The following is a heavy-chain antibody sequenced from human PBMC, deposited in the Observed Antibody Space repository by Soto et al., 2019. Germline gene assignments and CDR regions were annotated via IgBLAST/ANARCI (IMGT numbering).Heavy chain of an antibody. J-gene: IGHJ4*02. V-gene: IGHV1-2*02. D-gene: IGHD6-13*01. Sequence: QVQLVQSGAEVKKPGASVKVSCKASGYTFTGYYMHWVRQAPGQGLEWMGWINPNSGGTNYAKKFQGRVTMTRDTSISTAYMELSRLRSDDTAVYYCARDYDGMEAAGDDYWGQVTLVTVSS. CDR1: GYTFTGYY. CDR3: ARDYDGMEAAGDDY. CDR2: INPNSGGT.